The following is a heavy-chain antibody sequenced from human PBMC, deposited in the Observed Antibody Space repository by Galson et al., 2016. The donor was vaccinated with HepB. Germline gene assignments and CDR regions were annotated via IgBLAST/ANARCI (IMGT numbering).Heavy chain of an antibody. CDR3: ARDKKVTIFGVVISGGLDP. Sequence: SVKVSCKAFGYTFTSYPISWVRQASGHGLEWMGWMSHHSGIPVYAQRFQGRVTMTRNTSTNIAYMELTSLTSDDTAIYYCARDKKVTIFGVVISGGLDPWGQGTLVTVAS. J-gene: IGHJ5*02. D-gene: IGHD3-3*01. V-gene: IGHV1-8*01. CDR1: GYTFTSYP. CDR2: MSHHSGIP.